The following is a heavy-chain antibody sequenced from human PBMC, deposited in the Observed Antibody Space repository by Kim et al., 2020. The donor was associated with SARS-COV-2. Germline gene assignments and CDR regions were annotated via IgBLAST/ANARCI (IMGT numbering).Heavy chain of an antibody. J-gene: IGHJ6*02. Sequence: GGSLRLSCAASGFTFSDYYMSWIRQAPGKGLEWVSYISSSSSYTHYADSVKGRFTISRDNAKNSLYLQINSLRAEDTAVYYCARVGYDYVWGSYRDYYYYYGMDVWGQGTTVTVSS. V-gene: IGHV3-11*05. CDR3: ARVGYDYVWGSYRDYYYYYGMDV. CDR2: ISSSSSYT. D-gene: IGHD3-16*02. CDR1: GFTFSDYY.